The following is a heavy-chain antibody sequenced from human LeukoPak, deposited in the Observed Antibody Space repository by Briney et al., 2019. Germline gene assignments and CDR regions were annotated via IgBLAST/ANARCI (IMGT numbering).Heavy chain of an antibody. V-gene: IGHV4-39*01. CDR3: VRLFYYDSRGPPS. CDR2: IYYSGST. D-gene: IGHD3-22*01. Sequence: SETLSLTCSVLGGSIRSSNYYWGWIRQPRGKGLEWIGSIYYSGSTYYNPSLKGRGTMSVDTSNNQFSLKLTSATATDTAVYYCVRLFYYDSRGPPSWGQGTLVTVSS. CDR1: GGSIRSSNYY. J-gene: IGHJ5*02.